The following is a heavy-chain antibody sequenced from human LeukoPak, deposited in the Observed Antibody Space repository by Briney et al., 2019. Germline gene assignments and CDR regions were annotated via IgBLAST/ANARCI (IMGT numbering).Heavy chain of an antibody. D-gene: IGHD2-21*02. CDR3: ARNYCGGDCSLTFDY. J-gene: IGHJ4*02. CDR2: IYHRGST. CDR1: GGSISSSNW. Sequence: ETLSLTCAVSGGSISSSNWWSWVRQPPGKGLEWIGEIYHRGSTNYNPSLKSRVTISVDKSKNQFSLKLSSVTAADTAVYYCARNYCGGDCSLTFDYWGQGTLVTVSS. V-gene: IGHV4-4*02.